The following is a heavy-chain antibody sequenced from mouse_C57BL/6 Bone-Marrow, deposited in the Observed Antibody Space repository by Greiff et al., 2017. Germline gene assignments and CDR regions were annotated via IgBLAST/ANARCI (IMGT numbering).Heavy chain of an antibody. CDR2: ISSGSSTI. CDR1: GFTFSDYG. Sequence: EVKLMESGGGLVKPGGSLKLSCAASGFTFSDYGMHWVRQAPEKGLEWVAYISSGSSTIYYADTVKGRFTISRDNAKNTLFLQMTSLRSEDTAMYYCARRYYGSSGGFAYWGQGTLVTGSA. J-gene: IGHJ3*01. D-gene: IGHD1-1*01. CDR3: ARRYYGSSGGFAY. V-gene: IGHV5-17*01.